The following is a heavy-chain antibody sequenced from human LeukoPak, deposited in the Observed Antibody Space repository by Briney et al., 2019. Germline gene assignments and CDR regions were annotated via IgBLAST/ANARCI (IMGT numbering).Heavy chain of an antibody. CDR1: GFTFSNYA. V-gene: IGHV3-48*04. Sequence: PGGSLRLSCAASGFTFSNYAMSWVRQAPGKGLEWVSYISSSSSTIYYADSVKGRFTISRDSAKNSLYLQMNSLRAEDTAVYYCARALPRHYYDSSGYYDWGQGTLVTVSS. CDR3: ARALPRHYYDSSGYYD. CDR2: ISSSSSTI. J-gene: IGHJ4*02. D-gene: IGHD3-22*01.